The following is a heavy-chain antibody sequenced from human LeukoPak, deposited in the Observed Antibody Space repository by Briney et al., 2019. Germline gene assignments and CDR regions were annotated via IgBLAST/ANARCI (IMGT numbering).Heavy chain of an antibody. J-gene: IGHJ5*02. Sequence: SETLSLTCTVSGGSISSYYWSWIRQPPGKGLEWIGYIYYSGSTNYNPSLKSRVTISVDTSKNQFSLKLSSVTAADTAVYYCASYGLLWQRGFDPWGQGTLVTVSS. CDR2: IYYSGST. CDR3: ASYGLLWQRGFDP. V-gene: IGHV4-59*01. D-gene: IGHD3-10*01. CDR1: GGSISSYY.